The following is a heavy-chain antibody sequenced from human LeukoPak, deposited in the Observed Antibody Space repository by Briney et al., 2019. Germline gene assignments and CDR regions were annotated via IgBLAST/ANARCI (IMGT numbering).Heavy chain of an antibody. V-gene: IGHV3-33*01. CDR3: AGDRAVYYYDSSGFDY. D-gene: IGHD3-22*01. J-gene: IGHJ4*02. CDR1: GFTFSSYG. Sequence: PGGSLRLSCAASGFTFSSYGMHWVRQAPGKGLEWGAVIWYDGSNKYYADSVKGRFTISRDNSKNTLYLQMNSLRAEDTAVYYCAGDRAVYYYDSSGFDYWGQGTLVTVSS. CDR2: IWYDGSNK.